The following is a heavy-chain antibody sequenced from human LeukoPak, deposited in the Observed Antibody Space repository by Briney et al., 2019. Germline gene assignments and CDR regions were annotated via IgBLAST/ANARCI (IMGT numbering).Heavy chain of an antibody. Sequence: SETLSLTCTVSGGSISSSSYYWGWIRQPPGKGLEWIGNIYYSGSTYYNPSLKSRVTISVDTSKNQFSLKLSSVTAADTAVYYCATTGYSGYDFDYWGQGTLVTVSS. CDR1: GGSISSSSYY. CDR3: ATTGYSGYDFDY. V-gene: IGHV4-39*01. D-gene: IGHD5-12*01. CDR2: IYYSGST. J-gene: IGHJ4*02.